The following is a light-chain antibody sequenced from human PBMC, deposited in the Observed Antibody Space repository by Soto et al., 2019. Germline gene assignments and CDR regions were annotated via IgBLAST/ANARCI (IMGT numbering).Light chain of an antibody. CDR2: GAS. V-gene: IGKV3-20*01. CDR3: QQYVSSPPSWT. CDR1: QSVSSSY. Sequence: ETVLTQSPGTLSLSPGERATLSCRASQSVSSSYLAWYQQKPGQAPRLLIYGASSRATGIPDRFSGSGSGTDFTLTISRLEHEDFVVYYCQQYVSSPPSWTFGQGTKVEI. J-gene: IGKJ1*01.